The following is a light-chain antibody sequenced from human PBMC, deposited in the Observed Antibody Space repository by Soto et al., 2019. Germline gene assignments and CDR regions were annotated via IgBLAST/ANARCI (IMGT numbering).Light chain of an antibody. V-gene: IGLV1-44*01. Sequence: QPVLTQPPSTSGTPGQRVTISCSGSSSNIGSNTVNWYQQLPGTAPKLLIYRNNQRPSGVPDRFSGSKSGTSASLAISGLQSEDEVDYYCAAWDGSLKGYVFATGTKVTVL. CDR3: AAWDGSLKGYV. CDR2: RNN. J-gene: IGLJ1*01. CDR1: SSNIGSNT.